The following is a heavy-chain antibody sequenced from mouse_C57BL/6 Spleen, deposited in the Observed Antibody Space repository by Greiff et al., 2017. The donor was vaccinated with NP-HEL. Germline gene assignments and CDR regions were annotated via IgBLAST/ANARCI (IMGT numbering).Heavy chain of an antibody. Sequence: QVQLKESGPGLVQPSQSLSITCTVSGFSLTSYGVHWVRQPPGKGLEWLGVIWSGGSTDYNAAFISRLSISKDNSKSQVFFKMNSLQADDTVIYYCAKNQYWAMDYWGQGTSVTVSS. CDR2: IWSGGST. D-gene: IGHD4-1*01. J-gene: IGHJ4*01. CDR3: AKNQYWAMDY. V-gene: IGHV2-4*01. CDR1: GFSLTSYG.